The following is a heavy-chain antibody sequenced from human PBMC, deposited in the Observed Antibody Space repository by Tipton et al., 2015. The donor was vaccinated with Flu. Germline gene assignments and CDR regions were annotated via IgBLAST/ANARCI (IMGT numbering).Heavy chain of an antibody. CDR2: IKQDGSDK. Sequence: SLRLSCATSGFTFSSYWMTWVRQAPGKGLEWVANIKQDGSDKYYVDSVKGRFTVSRDNAKNSLFLQMNSLRAEDTAVYYCARDPTPAGSGYWGQGTLVTVSS. CDR3: ARDPTPAGSGY. CDR1: GFTFSSYW. V-gene: IGHV3-7*01. D-gene: IGHD3-10*01. J-gene: IGHJ4*02.